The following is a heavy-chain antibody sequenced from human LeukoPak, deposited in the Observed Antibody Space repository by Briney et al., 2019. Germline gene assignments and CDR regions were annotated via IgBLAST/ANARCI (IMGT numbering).Heavy chain of an antibody. D-gene: IGHD1-26*01. CDR2: IKQDGSEK. CDR3: ARRVVGANDY. CDR1: GFTSSTYW. J-gene: IGHJ4*02. Sequence: PGGSLRLSCAASGFTSSTYWMSWVRQAPGKGLEWLANIKQDGSEKYYVYSVKGRFTISRDNAENSLYLHMNSLRAEDTAVYYCARRVVGANDYWGQGTLVTVSS. V-gene: IGHV3-7*01.